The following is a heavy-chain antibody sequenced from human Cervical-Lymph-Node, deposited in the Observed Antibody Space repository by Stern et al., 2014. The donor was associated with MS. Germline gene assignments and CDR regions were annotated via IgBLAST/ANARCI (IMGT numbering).Heavy chain of an antibody. J-gene: IGHJ3*02. D-gene: IGHD3-3*01. CDR1: GFTFRSYW. CDR3: IRGGLEPFDI. CDR2: INTDGSST. V-gene: IGHV3-74*01. Sequence: VQLVESGGGLVPPGGSLRLSCAASGFTFRSYWMHWVRHAPGEGLVWVSRINTDGSSTSYADSVRGRFTISRDNAQNTLYLQMNSLRAEDTAVYYCIRGGLEPFDIWGQGTMVTVSS.